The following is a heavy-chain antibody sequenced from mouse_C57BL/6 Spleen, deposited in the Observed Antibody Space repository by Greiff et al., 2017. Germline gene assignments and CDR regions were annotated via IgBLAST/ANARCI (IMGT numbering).Heavy chain of an antibody. CDR2: IYPGDGDT. CDR1: GYAFSSSW. J-gene: IGHJ3*01. CDR3: AGAGDDYDWAWFAY. D-gene: IGHD2-4*01. V-gene: IGHV1-82*01. Sequence: VQLQQSGPELVKPGASVKISCKASGYAFSSSWMNWVKQRPGKGLEWIGRIYPGDGDTNYNGKFKGKATLTADKSSSTAYMQLSSLTSEDSAVYFCAGAGDDYDWAWFAYWGQGTLVTVSA.